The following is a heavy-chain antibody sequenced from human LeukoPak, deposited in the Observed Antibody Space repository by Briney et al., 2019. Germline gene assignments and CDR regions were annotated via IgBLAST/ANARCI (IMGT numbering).Heavy chain of an antibody. Sequence: GGSLTLSRAASGFSFSNYWMNWVRQAPGKGLEWVANIKQDGSEKYHVDSVKGRFAISRDNAKNSLYLQMNSLRAEDTAVYYCARDWNDYVWGSYRYVRVSYFDYWGQGTLVTVSS. CDR3: ARDWNDYVWGSYRYVRVSYFDY. CDR2: IKQDGSEK. D-gene: IGHD3-16*02. CDR1: GFSFSNYW. J-gene: IGHJ4*02. V-gene: IGHV3-7*01.